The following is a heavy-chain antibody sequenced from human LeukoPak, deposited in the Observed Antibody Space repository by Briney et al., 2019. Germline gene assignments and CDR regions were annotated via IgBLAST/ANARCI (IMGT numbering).Heavy chain of an antibody. CDR1: GFSVSSTY. V-gene: IGHV3-53*01. Sequence: PGGPLRLSCAASGFSVSSTYMSWVRQAPGKGLEWVSVIRSGGDTQYADSVKGRFTVSRDNSKNTLHLQMNSLRAEDTAVYYCAREGVYDNSGYNDALDIWGQGTQVTVSS. D-gene: IGHD3-22*01. J-gene: IGHJ3*02. CDR2: IRSGGDT. CDR3: AREGVYDNSGYNDALDI.